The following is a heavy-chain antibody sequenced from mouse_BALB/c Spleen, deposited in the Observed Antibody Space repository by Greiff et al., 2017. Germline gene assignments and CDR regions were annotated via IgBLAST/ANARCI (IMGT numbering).Heavy chain of an antibody. Sequence: VQLQQSGAELVRPGALVKLSCKASGFNIKDYYMHWVKQRPEQGLEWIGWIDPENGNTIYDPKFQGKASITADTSSNTAYLQLSSLTSEDTAVYYCALSYGYGWFAYWGQGTLVTVSA. CDR2: IDPENGNT. D-gene: IGHD2-2*01. J-gene: IGHJ3*01. CDR3: ALSYGYGWFAY. CDR1: GFNIKDYY. V-gene: IGHV14-1*02.